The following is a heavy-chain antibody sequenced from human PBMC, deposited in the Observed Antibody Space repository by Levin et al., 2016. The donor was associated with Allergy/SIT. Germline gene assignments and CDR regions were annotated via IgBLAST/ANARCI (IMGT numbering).Heavy chain of an antibody. CDR1: EFNFNSFA. CDR2: ISFAGNDE. J-gene: IGHJ3*01. CDR3: AKVQGSGWRTDALDL. D-gene: IGHD6-19*01. Sequence: GGSLRLSCVASEFNFNSFAMHWVRQAPGKGLEWVAIISFAGNDEYYADSVEGRFTVSRDNSKNTLYLQMNGLRPEDTAVYFCAKVQGSGWRTDALDLWGQGTLVTVSS. V-gene: IGHV3-30*18.